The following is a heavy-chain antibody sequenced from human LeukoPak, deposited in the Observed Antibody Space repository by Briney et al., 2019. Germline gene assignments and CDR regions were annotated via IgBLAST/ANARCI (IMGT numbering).Heavy chain of an antibody. CDR3: ARKFDI. CDR1: GVTFRNYN. Sequence: GGSLRLSCAASGVTFRNYNMNWVRQAPGKGLEWVSHISSSSSTIYYADSVKGRFTISRDNAKNSLYLQMNSLRAEDTAVYYCARKFDIWGQGTMVTVSS. V-gene: IGHV3-48*04. J-gene: IGHJ3*02. CDR2: ISSSSSTI.